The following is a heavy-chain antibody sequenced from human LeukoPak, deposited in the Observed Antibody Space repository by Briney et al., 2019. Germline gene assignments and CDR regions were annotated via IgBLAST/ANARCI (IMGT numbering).Heavy chain of an antibody. CDR2: IYYSGST. Sequence: PSETLSLTCTVSGGSISSYYWSWIRQPPGKGLEWIGYIYYSGSTNYNPSLKSRVTISVDTSKNQFSLKLSSVTAADTAMYYCARQNASLAAFDYWGQGSPVTVSS. CDR3: ARQNASLAAFDY. CDR1: GGSISSYY. J-gene: IGHJ4*02. D-gene: IGHD2-2*01. V-gene: IGHV4-59*08.